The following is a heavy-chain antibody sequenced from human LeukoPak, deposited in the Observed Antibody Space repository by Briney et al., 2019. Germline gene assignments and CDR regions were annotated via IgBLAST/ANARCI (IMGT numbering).Heavy chain of an antibody. Sequence: PSETLSLTCTVSGGSISSYYWSWIRQPPGKGLEWIGYIYYSGSTNYNPSLKSRVTISVDTSKKQLSLKLSSVTAADTAVYYCARWLWRGDTNWFGPWGQGTLVTVSS. D-gene: IGHD2-21*01. CDR3: ARWLWRGDTNWFGP. J-gene: IGHJ5*02. CDR1: GGSISSYY. CDR2: IYYSGST. V-gene: IGHV4-59*01.